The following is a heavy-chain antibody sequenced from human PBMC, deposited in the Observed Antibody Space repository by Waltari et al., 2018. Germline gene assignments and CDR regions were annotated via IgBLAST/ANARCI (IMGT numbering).Heavy chain of an antibody. J-gene: IGHJ4*02. CDR2: IVVGSGNT. Sequence: QMQLVQSGPEVKKPGTSVKVSCKASGFPFTSSAMQWVRQARGQRLEWIGWIVVGSGNTNYAQKFQERVTITRDMSTSTAYMELSSLRSEDTAVYYCAALPMTTVTLIDYWGQGTLVTVSS. D-gene: IGHD4-17*01. CDR1: GFPFTSSA. CDR3: AALPMTTVTLIDY. V-gene: IGHV1-58*02.